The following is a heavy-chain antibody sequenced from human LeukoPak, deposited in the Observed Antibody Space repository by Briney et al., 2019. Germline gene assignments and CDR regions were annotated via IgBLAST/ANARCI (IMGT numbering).Heavy chain of an antibody. Sequence: GGSLRLSCAASGFTFSSYSMNWVRQAPGKGLEWVSYISSSSSTIYCADSVKGRFTISRDNAKNSLYLQMNSLRAEDTAVYYRARDGVGATSSFDYWGQGTLVTVSS. CDR3: ARDGVGATSSFDY. CDR1: GFTFSSYS. D-gene: IGHD1-26*01. CDR2: ISSSSSTI. J-gene: IGHJ4*02. V-gene: IGHV3-48*01.